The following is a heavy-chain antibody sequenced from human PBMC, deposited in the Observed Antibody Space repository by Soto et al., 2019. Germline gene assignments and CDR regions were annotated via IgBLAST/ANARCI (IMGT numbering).Heavy chain of an antibody. D-gene: IGHD6-6*01. CDR3: TRTTDLECSSSSIHYYYYMDV. J-gene: IGHJ6*03. CDR2: IRSRANSYAT. CDR1: GFTFSGSA. V-gene: IGHV3-73*01. Sequence: GGSLRLSCAASGFTFSGSAMHWVRQAFGKGLEWVGLIRSRANSYATAYAASVKGRFTISRDDSKNTAYLQMNSLKTEDTAVYYCTRTTDLECSSSSIHYYYYMDVWGKGTTVTVSS.